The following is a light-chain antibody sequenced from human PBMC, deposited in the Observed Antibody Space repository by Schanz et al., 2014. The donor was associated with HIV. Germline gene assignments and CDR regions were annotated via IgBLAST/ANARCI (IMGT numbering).Light chain of an antibody. V-gene: IGLV2-14*01. Sequence: QSALTQPASVSGSPGQSITISCTGTSSDAGAYNSLSWFQQYPGKAPKLIIYDVSNRPSGVSNRFAGSKSANTASLTISGLQAEDEADYHCSSFTSSNTWVFGGGTKLTVL. CDR1: SSDAGAYNS. J-gene: IGLJ3*02. CDR2: DVS. CDR3: SSFTSSNTWV.